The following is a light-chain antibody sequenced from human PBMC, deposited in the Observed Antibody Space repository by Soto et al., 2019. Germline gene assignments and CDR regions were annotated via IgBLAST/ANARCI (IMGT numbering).Light chain of an antibody. Sequence: QSALTQPASVSGSPGQSITISCTGSSSDVGAYNYVSWYQHHPGEVPKLIIYRVTKRPSGVSSRFSASKSGNTASLTISGLQAEDECHYYCSSYNSTNTVIFGGGTKRAVL. CDR3: SSYNSTNTVI. V-gene: IGLV2-14*01. J-gene: IGLJ2*01. CDR1: SSDVGAYNY. CDR2: RVT.